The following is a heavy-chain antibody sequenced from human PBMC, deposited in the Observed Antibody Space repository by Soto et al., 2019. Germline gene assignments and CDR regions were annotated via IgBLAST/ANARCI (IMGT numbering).Heavy chain of an antibody. CDR3: ARGRRDSYNFDY. V-gene: IGHV1-69*12. CDR1: GGTFSSYA. D-gene: IGHD1-26*01. CDR2: IVPLFGTA. Sequence: QVQLVQSGAEVKKPGSSVKVSCKAYGGTFSSYAISWVRQAPGLGLEWMGGIVPLFGTANYAHKFQGRVTITADESTNTAYMELSSLRSEDTAVYYCARGRRDSYNFDYWGQGTLVTVSS. J-gene: IGHJ4*02.